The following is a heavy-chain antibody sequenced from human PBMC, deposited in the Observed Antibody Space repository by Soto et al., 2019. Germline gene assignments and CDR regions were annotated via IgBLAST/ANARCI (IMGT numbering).Heavy chain of an antibody. CDR1: GYTFTRYG. CDR2: INTYNGNT. J-gene: IGHJ6*02. D-gene: IGHD3-16*01. CDR3: AMVDVYVTPSPQDV. V-gene: IGHV1-18*01. Sequence: QVQLVQSGAEVKNPGASVKVSCKASGYTFTRYGIGWARQAPGQGLEWMGWINTYNGNTNYAQNVQGRVTLTTDTSTSPAYMVLRSLRSNDTAIYYCAMVDVYVTPSPQDVWGQGTTVIVSS.